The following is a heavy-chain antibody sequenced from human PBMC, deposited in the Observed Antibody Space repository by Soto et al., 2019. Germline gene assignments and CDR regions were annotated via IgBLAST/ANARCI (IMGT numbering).Heavy chain of an antibody. CDR1: GDSLRTGSYY. J-gene: IGHJ5*02. CDR2: VYYTGST. Sequence: SETLSLTCSVSGDSLRTGSYYWGWIRQPPGKGLEWIGYVYYTGSTNYNPFLKSRVTMSVDTSKNQFSLKLSSVTAADTAVYYCARRTETPNRFDPWGQGTLVTVSS. V-gene: IGHV4-61*01. CDR3: ARRTETPNRFDP. D-gene: IGHD1-7*01.